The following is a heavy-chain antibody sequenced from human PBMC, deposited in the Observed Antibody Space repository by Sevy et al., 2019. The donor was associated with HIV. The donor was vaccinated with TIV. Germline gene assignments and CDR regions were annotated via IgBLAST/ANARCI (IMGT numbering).Heavy chain of an antibody. CDR1: GGSISSSSYY. CDR2: IYYSGST. CDR3: ARSYSSSSSPFDY. V-gene: IGHV4-39*01. J-gene: IGHJ4*02. Sequence: SETLSLTCTVSGGSISSSSYYWGWIRQPPGKGLEWIGSIYYSGSTYYNPSLKSRVTISVDTPKNQFSLKLSSVTAADTAVYYCARSYSSSSSPFDYWGQGTLVTVSS. D-gene: IGHD6-6*01.